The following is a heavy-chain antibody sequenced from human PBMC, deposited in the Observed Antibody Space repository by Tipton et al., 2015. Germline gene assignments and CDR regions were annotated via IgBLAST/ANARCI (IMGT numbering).Heavy chain of an antibody. CDR3: AKDFNPVWGSYRPQQRYFDY. Sequence: SLRLSCAASGFTFTIYAMTWVRQAPGKGLEWVSAISGSGGSTYHADSVKGRFTISRDNSKNTLYLQMNSLRPEDTAVYYCAKDFNPVWGSYRPQQRYFDYWGQGTPVTVSS. CDR2: ISGSGGST. J-gene: IGHJ4*02. CDR1: GFTFTIYA. D-gene: IGHD3-16*02. V-gene: IGHV3-23*01.